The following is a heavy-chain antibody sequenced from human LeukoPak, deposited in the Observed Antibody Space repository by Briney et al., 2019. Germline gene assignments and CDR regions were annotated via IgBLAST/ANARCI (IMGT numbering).Heavy chain of an antibody. CDR2: IRYDGSNK. J-gene: IGHJ4*02. Sequence: AGCLRLSCAVSGFTFSSYGTHWVRQAPGKGLEWVAFIRYDGSNKFYADSVKGRFTLHTDNPTQTLYLQSNSLRAEHTAVYYCAKKGLMIVALNWGQGTLVTVSS. D-gene: IGHD3-22*01. CDR1: GFTFSSYG. V-gene: IGHV3-30*02. CDR3: AKKGLMIVALN.